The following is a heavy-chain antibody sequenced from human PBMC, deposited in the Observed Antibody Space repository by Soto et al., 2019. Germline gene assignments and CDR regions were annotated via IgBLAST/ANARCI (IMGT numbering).Heavy chain of an antibody. V-gene: IGHV3-9*01. J-gene: IGHJ4*02. D-gene: IGHD2-2*01. Sequence: EVQLVESGGGLVQPGRSLRLSCAASGFTFDDYAMHWVRQAPGKGLEWVSGISWNSGSIGYADSVKGRFTISRDNAKNSLYLQMNSLRAEDTALYYCAAATHCSSTSCYAWAYWGQGTLVTVSS. CDR3: AAATHCSSTSCYAWAY. CDR2: ISWNSGSI. CDR1: GFTFDDYA.